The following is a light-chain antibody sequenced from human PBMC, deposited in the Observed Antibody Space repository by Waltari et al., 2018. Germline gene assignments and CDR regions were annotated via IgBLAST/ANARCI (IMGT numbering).Light chain of an antibody. CDR3: QQLNSYPPT. CDR1: QGISSY. V-gene: IGKV1-9*01. J-gene: IGKJ4*01. Sequence: IQLTQSPSSLSASVGDRVTITCRACQGISSYLAWYQQKPGKAPKLLIYAASTLQSGVPSRFSGSGSGTDFTLTISSLQPEDFATYYCQQLNSYPPTFGGGTKVEIK. CDR2: AAS.